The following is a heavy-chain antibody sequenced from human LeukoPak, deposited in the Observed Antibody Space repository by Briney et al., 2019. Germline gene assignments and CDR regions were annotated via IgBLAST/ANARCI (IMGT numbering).Heavy chain of an antibody. D-gene: IGHD3-22*01. CDR3: ARGRYYYDSSDPYYLDY. CDR2: IIPIFGTA. V-gene: IGHV1-69*01. J-gene: IGHJ4*02. Sequence: GSSVKVSCKASGGTFSSYAISWVRQAPGQGLEWMGGIIPIFGTANYAQKFQGRVTITADGSTSTAYMELSSLRSEDTAVYYCARGRYYYDSSDPYYLDYWGQGTLVTVSS. CDR1: GGTFSSYA.